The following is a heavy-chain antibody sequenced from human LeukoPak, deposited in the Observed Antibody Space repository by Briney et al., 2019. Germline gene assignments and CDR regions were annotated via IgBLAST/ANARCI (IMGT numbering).Heavy chain of an antibody. CDR2: ISGSDTST. CDR3: AKDRAAAGYFDY. D-gene: IGHD6-13*01. V-gene: IGHV3-23*01. CDR1: GFTFSTYA. Sequence: GGSLRLSCAASGFTFSTYAMSWVRQAPGKGLEWVSSISGSDTSTYYADSVKGRFTISRDNSKNTLYLQMNSLRAEDTAAYYCAKDRAAAGYFDYWGQGTLVTVSS. J-gene: IGHJ4*02.